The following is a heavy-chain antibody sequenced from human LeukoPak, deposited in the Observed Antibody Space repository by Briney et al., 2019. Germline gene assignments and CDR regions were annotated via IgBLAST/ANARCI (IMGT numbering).Heavy chain of an antibody. CDR2: IYYSGST. J-gene: IGHJ5*02. Sequence: NPSQTLSLTCTVSGGSISSGGYYWSWIRQHPGKGLEWIGYIYYSGSTYYNPSLKSRVTISVDRSKNQFSLKLSSVTAADTAVYYWARARTSGRIDPWGQGTLVTVAS. D-gene: IGHD1-14*01. CDR3: ARARTSGRIDP. CDR1: GGSISSGGYY. V-gene: IGHV4-31*03.